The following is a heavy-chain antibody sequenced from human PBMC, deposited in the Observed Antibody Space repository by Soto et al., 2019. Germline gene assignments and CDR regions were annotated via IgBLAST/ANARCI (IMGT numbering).Heavy chain of an antibody. CDR2: IYHSGSI. CDR3: ARMALEQQLVRMDYGMDV. Sequence: QVQLQESGPGLVKPSGTLSLTCAVSGGSISSSNWWSWVRQPPGKGLEWIGEIYHSGSINYNPSLKSRVTISVDKSKNQFSLKLSSVTAADTAVYYCARMALEQQLVRMDYGMDVWGQGTTVTVSS. CDR1: GGSISSSNW. J-gene: IGHJ6*02. D-gene: IGHD6-13*01. V-gene: IGHV4-4*02.